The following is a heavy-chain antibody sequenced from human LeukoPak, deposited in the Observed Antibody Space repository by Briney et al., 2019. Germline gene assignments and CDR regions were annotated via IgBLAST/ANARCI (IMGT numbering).Heavy chain of an antibody. CDR1: GYTFTGYY. V-gene: IGHV1-2*02. CDR3: TRAKRVIFDY. Sequence: AASVKVSCKASGYTFTGYYMHWVRQAPGQGLEWMGWINPNSGATLYAQKFQGRVTMTRDTSINTAYMELSSLRSDDTAVYYCTRAKRVIFDYWGQGTLVTVSS. D-gene: IGHD1-1*01. CDR2: INPNSGAT. J-gene: IGHJ4*02.